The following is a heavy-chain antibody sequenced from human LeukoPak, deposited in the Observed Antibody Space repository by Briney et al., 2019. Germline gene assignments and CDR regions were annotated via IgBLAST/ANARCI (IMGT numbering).Heavy chain of an antibody. CDR1: GFTFSSYG. V-gene: IGHV3-30*02. CDR2: IRYDGSNK. CDR3: AKIGQYSSGSVDY. J-gene: IGHJ4*02. D-gene: IGHD3-22*01. Sequence: PGGSLRLSCAASGFTFSSYGMHWVRQAPGKGLEWVAFIRYDGSNKYYADSVKGRFTISRDNSKNTLYLQMNSLRAEDTAVYYCAKIGQYSSGSVDYWGQGTLVTVSS.